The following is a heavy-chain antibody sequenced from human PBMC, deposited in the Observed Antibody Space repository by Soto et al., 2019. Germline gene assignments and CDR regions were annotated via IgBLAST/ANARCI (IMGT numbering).Heavy chain of an antibody. Sequence: QVQLVESGGGVVQPGRSLRLSCAASGFTFSSYAMHWVRQAPGKGLEWVAVISYDGSNKYYADSVKGRFTISRDNSKNTLYLQMNSLRAEDTVVYYCARSRVSSGYYYYGMDVWGQGTTVTVSS. D-gene: IGHD3-22*01. J-gene: IGHJ6*02. V-gene: IGHV3-30-3*01. CDR2: ISYDGSNK. CDR3: ARSRVSSGYYYYGMDV. CDR1: GFTFSSYA.